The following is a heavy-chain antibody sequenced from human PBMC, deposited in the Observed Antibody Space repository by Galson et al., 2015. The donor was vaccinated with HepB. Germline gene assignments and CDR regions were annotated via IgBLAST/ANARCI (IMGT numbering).Heavy chain of an antibody. V-gene: IGHV3-48*01. CDR2: ISSSGSTI. Sequence: SLRLSCAASGFTFSNYHMNWVRQAPGKGLEWVSDISSSGSTINYADSVRGRFTISRDNAKNSLYLQTNSLRAEDTAVYYCARGGNIAARPSSYYYMDVWGKGTTVTVSS. CDR3: ARGGNIAARPSSYYYMDV. CDR1: GFTFSNYH. J-gene: IGHJ6*03. D-gene: IGHD6-6*01.